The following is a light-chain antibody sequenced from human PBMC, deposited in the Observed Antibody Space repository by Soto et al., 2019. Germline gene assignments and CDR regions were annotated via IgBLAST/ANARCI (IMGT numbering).Light chain of an antibody. CDR2: EDN. V-gene: IGLV6-57*03. CDR1: SGSIASNY. Sequence: QSVSESPGKTVTISCTRSSGSIASNYVQWYQQRPGSAPTTVIYEDNQRPSGVPDRFSVSIDSSSNSASLTISGLQTEDEADYYCQSYDSSNPLVFGGGTKLTVL. CDR3: QSYDSSNPLV. J-gene: IGLJ3*02.